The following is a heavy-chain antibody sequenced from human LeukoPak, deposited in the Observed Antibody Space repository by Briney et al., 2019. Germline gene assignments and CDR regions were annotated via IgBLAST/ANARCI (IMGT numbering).Heavy chain of an antibody. CDR2: ISSNGGST. Sequence: GGSLRLSCSASGFTFGSYAMHWVRQAPGKGLEYVSAISSNGGSTYYADSVKGRFTISRDNSKNTLYLQMSSLRAEDTAVYYCVKENRGYCSSTSCSTAFDYWGQGTLVTVSS. CDR3: VKENRGYCSSTSCSTAFDY. V-gene: IGHV3-64D*06. D-gene: IGHD2-2*01. J-gene: IGHJ4*02. CDR1: GFTFGSYA.